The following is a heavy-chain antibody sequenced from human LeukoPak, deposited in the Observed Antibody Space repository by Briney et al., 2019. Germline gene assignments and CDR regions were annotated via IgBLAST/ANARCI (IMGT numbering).Heavy chain of an antibody. CDR2: ISSSGSTI. CDR1: GFTFSSYE. Sequence: GGSLRLSCAASGFTFSSYEMNWVRQAPGKGLEWVSYISSSGSTIYYPDSVKGRFPISSDNAKNSLYLQMNSLRAEDTAVYYCARNPGDYSSGLSRYFDLWGRGTLVTVSS. J-gene: IGHJ2*01. CDR3: ARNPGDYSSGLSRYFDL. D-gene: IGHD4-17*01. V-gene: IGHV3-48*03.